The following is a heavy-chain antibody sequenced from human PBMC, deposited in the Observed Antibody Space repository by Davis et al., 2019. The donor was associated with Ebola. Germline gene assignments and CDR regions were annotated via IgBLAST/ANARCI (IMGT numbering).Heavy chain of an antibody. CDR3: ARDADCTNGVCFYFDY. Sequence: GESLKISCAASGFTFSSYSMNWVRQAPGKGLEWVSSISSSSSYIYYADSVKGRFTISRDNAKNSLYLQMNSLRAEDTAVYYCARDADCTNGVCFYFDYWGQGTLVTVSS. CDR1: GFTFSSYS. CDR2: ISSSSSYI. J-gene: IGHJ4*02. V-gene: IGHV3-21*04. D-gene: IGHD2-8*01.